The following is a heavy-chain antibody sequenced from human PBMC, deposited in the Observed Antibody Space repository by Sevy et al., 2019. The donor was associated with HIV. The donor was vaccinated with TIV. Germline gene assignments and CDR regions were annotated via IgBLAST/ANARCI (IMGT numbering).Heavy chain of an antibody. D-gene: IGHD3-22*01. CDR1: GFTVSDYY. V-gene: IGHV3-11*01. CDR3: ATENTMIEEPGWFDP. CDR2: MSRSGSTI. J-gene: IGHJ5*02. Sequence: GESLKISCAASGFTVSDYYMSWIRQAPGKGLEWVSYMSRSGSTINYADSVKGRFTISRDNAKNSLYLQINSLRAEDSAVYYCATENTMIEEPGWFDPWGQGTLVTVSS.